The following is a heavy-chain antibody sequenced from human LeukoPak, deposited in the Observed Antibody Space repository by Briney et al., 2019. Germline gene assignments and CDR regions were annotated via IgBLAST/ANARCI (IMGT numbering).Heavy chain of an antibody. J-gene: IGHJ5*02. CDR3: ARSGYYDFWSGYYRDHWFDP. V-gene: IGHV1-18*01. CDR2: ISAYNGNT. CDR1: GYTFTSYG. Sequence: ASVKVSCKGSGYTFTSYGISWVRQAPGQGLEWMGWISAYNGNTNYAQKLQGRVTMTTDTSTSTAYMELRSLRSDDTAVYYCARSGYYDFWSGYYRDHWFDPWGQGTLVTVSS. D-gene: IGHD3-3*01.